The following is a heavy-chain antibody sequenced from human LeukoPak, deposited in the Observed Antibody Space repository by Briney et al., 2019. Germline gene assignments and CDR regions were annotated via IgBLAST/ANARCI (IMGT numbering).Heavy chain of an antibody. Sequence: PGGSLRLSCAASGFTFSSYGMHWVRQAPGKGLEWVAFIRYDGSNKYYADSVKGRFTISRDNSKNTLYLQMNSLRAEDTAVYYCAKDRLRYCGGDCYVFDYWGQGTLVTVSS. V-gene: IGHV3-30*02. CDR3: AKDRLRYCGGDCYVFDY. CDR1: GFTFSSYG. D-gene: IGHD2-21*02. CDR2: IRYDGSNK. J-gene: IGHJ4*02.